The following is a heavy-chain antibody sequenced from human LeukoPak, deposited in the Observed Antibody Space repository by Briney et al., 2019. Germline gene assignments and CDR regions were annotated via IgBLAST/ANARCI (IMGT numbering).Heavy chain of an antibody. CDR2: IGGNSNYI. CDR3: ARGLETTPGYYYYYYMDV. Sequence: GGSRRSPVEPLGLTFGSYGRKWAGQAPGRGLEWFQSIGGNSNYIYYADSVMGRFTISRDNAKNSLYLQMSSLRAEDTAIYYCARGLETTPGYYYYYYMDVWGKGTTVTVSS. CDR1: GLTFGSYG. J-gene: IGHJ6*03. V-gene: IGHV3-21*01. D-gene: IGHD1/OR15-1a*01.